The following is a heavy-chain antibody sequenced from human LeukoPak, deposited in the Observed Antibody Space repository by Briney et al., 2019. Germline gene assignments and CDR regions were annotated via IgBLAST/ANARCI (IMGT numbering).Heavy chain of an antibody. D-gene: IGHD1-26*01. V-gene: IGHV1-18*01. CDR3: ARDGRFIVADYYYGMDV. Sequence: GASVKVSCKASGYTFTNYGINWVRQAPGQGLEWMGWISAYNGNTNYAQKLQGRVTMTTDTSTSTAYMELRSLRSDDTAVYYCARDGRFIVADYYYGMDVWGQGTTVTVSS. J-gene: IGHJ6*02. CDR1: GYTFTNYG. CDR2: ISAYNGNT.